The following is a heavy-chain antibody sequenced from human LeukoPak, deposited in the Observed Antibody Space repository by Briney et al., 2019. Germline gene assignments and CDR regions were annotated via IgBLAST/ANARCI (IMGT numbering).Heavy chain of an antibody. CDR3: ARLSGSYLDY. D-gene: IGHD1-26*01. V-gene: IGHV3-33*01. Sequence: GGSLRLSCAASGFTFSSNGMHWVRRAPGKGPEWVAVIWYDGSKKYYADSVKGRFTVSRDNSKNTLYLQMNSLRAEDTAVYYCARLSGSYLDYWGQGTLVTVSS. CDR2: IWYDGSKK. CDR1: GFTFSSNG. J-gene: IGHJ4*02.